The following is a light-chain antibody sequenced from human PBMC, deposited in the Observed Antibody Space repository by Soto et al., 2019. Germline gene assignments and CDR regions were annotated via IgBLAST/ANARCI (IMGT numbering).Light chain of an antibody. CDR1: SSDIGVYNY. CDR2: EVS. CDR3: SSYAGSNNLYV. Sequence: QALLTQAPSASGSPGQSFTISCTGTSSDIGVYNYVSWYQQHPGKAPKLMIYEVSKRPSGVPDRFSGSKYGNTASLTVSGLQAEDEADYYCSSYAGSNNLYVFGTGTKVTVL. J-gene: IGLJ1*01. V-gene: IGLV2-8*01.